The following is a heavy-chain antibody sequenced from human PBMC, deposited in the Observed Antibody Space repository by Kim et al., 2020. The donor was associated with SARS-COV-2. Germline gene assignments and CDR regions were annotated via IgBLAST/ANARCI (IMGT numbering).Heavy chain of an antibody. CDR2: ISGSGGST. Sequence: GGSLRLSCAASGFTFSSYAMSWVRQAPGKGLEWVSAISGSGGSTYYADSVKGRFTISRDTSKNTLYLQINSRRAEETAVYYCAEDYDEYSSSNYYYYGMDVWGQGTTVTVSS. CDR3: AEDYDEYSSSNYYYYGMDV. CDR1: GFTFSSYA. D-gene: IGHD6-6*01. V-gene: IGHV3-23*01. J-gene: IGHJ6*02.